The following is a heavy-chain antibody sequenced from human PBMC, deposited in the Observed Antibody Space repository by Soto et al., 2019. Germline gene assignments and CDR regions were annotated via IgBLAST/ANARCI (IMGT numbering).Heavy chain of an antibody. J-gene: IGHJ4*02. D-gene: IGHD6-13*01. CDR3: ARVTLDPSLYSSPDDY. CDR1: GFTFSSYS. CDR2: ISSSSSYI. V-gene: IGHV3-21*01. Sequence: GGSLRLSCAASGFTFSSYSMNWVRQAPGKGLEWVSSISSSSSYIYYADSVKGRFTISRDNAKNSLYLQMNSLRAEDTAVYYCARVTLDPSLYSSPDDYWGQGTLVTVSS.